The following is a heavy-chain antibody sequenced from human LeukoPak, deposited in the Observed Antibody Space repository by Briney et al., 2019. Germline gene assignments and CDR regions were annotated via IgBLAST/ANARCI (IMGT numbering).Heavy chain of an antibody. CDR3: AKRKYYDFWIANY. D-gene: IGHD3-3*01. J-gene: IGHJ4*02. CDR1: GFTFSSYA. CDR2: ISGSGGST. Sequence: GGSLRLSCAASGFTFSSYAMSWVRQAPGKGLEWVSAISGSGGSTYYADSVKGRFTISRDNSENTLYLQMNSLRAEDTAVYYCAKRKYYDFWIANYWGQGTLVTVSS. V-gene: IGHV3-23*01.